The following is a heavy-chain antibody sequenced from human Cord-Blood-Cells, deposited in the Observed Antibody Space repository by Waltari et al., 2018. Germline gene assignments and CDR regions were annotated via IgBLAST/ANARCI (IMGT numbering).Heavy chain of an antibody. J-gene: IGHJ3*02. V-gene: IGHV1-18*04. D-gene: IGHD3-3*01. CDR3: ARDYLDYDFWSGYAFDI. Sequence: QVQLVQSGAEVKKPGASVKVSCKASGYTFTSYGISWVRKAPGQGLEWMGWISAYNGNTNYAQKLQGRVTMTTDTSTSTAYMELRSLRSDDTAVYYCARDYLDYDFWSGYAFDIWGQGTMVTVSS. CDR2: ISAYNGNT. CDR1: GYTFTSYG.